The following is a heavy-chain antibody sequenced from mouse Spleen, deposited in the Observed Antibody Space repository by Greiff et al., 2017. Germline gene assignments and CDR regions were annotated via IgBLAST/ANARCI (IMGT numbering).Heavy chain of an antibody. D-gene: IGHD1-1*01. CDR3: ARYVVDYYAMDY. CDR1: GYAFSSYW. CDR2: IYPGDGDT. J-gene: IGHJ4*01. Sequence: VQLQQSGAELVKPGASVKISCKASGYAFSSYWMNWVKQRPGKGLEWIGQIYPGDGDTNYNGKFKGKATLTADKSSSTAYMQLSSLTSEDSAVYFCARYVVDYYAMDYWGQGTSVTVSS. V-gene: IGHV1-80*01.